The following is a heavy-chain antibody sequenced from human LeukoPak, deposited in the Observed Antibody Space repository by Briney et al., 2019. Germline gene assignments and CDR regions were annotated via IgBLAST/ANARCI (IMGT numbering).Heavy chain of an antibody. V-gene: IGHV4-59*03. J-gene: IGHJ6*02. CDR2: YYVSGSS. Sequence: SETLSLTCTVSGDSITKYYWSWIRQSAEKGLEWIGYYYVSGSSNYSPALRSRAFISMDTSKNQLSLKLTSVTAADTAVYYCAGGGGAGYCSSSTCYEYFGMDVWGQGTTVTVSS. CDR1: GDSITKYY. D-gene: IGHD2-2*03. CDR3: AGGGGAGYCSSSTCYEYFGMDV.